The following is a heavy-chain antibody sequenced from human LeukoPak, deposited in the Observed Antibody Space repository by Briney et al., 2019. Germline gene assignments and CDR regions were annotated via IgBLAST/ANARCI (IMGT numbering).Heavy chain of an antibody. J-gene: IGHJ5*02. CDR2: ISGSGGST. Sequence: GGTLRLSCAASGFTFSSYGMSWVRRAPGKGLEWVSAISGSGGSTYYADSVKGRFTISRDNSKNTLYLQMNSLRAEDTAVYYCAKGSGSFWFDPWGQGTLVTVSS. CDR3: AKGSGSFWFDP. CDR1: GFTFSSYG. D-gene: IGHD3-10*01. V-gene: IGHV3-23*01.